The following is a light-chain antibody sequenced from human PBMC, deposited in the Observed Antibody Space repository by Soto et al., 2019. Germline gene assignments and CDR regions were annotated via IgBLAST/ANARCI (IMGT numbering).Light chain of an antibody. CDR3: SLYTSENTYV. CDR2: EAS. J-gene: IGLJ1*01. CDR1: STDFVSYNR. Sequence: QSALTPPPSVSGSPGQSVTISCTGTSTDFVSYNRVSWYQQPPDTAPKLMIYEASNRPSGVPDRFSGSKSGNTASLTISGLQAADEADYYCSLYTSENTYVFGTGTKVTVL. V-gene: IGLV2-18*01.